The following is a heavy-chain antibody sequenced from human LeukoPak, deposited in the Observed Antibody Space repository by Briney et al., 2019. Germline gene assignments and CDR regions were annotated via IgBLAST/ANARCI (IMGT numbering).Heavy chain of an antibody. D-gene: IGHD1-26*01. J-gene: IGHJ4*02. V-gene: IGHV3-7*01. CDR3: ARGSSAGASLRHDY. Sequence: GSLRLSCAASGFTFGSYWMSWVRQAPGKGLEWVANIKQDGSEENFVDSVKGRFTISRDNAKKSLYLQMNSLRAEDTAVYYCARGSSAGASLRHDYWGQGTLVTVSS. CDR1: GFTFGSYW. CDR2: IKQDGSEE.